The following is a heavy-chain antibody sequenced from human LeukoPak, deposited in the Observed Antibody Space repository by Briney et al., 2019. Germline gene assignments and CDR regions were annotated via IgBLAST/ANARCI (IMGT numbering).Heavy chain of an antibody. D-gene: IGHD6-13*01. CDR2: IIPIFGTA. CDR1: GGTFSSYA. CDR3: ARDRRVAAAGEFDY. Sequence: SVKVSCKASGGTFSSYAISWVRQAPGQGLEWMGGIIPIFGTANYAQKFQGRVTITTDESTSTAYMELSSLRSEDTAVYYCARDRRVAAAGEFDYWGQGTLVTVSS. V-gene: IGHV1-69*05. J-gene: IGHJ4*02.